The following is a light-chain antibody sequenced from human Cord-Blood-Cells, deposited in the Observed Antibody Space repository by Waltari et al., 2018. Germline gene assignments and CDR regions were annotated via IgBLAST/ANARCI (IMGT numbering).Light chain of an antibody. V-gene: IGLV2-18*02. Sequence: QSALTQPPSVSGSPGQSVTISCTGTSSDVGSYNRVSWYQQPPGTAPKRMIYEVSKRPSGVPDRFSGSKSGHTASLTISGLQAEDEADYYCSSYTSSSTYVFGTGTKVTVL. CDR1: SSDVGSYNR. J-gene: IGLJ1*01. CDR3: SSYTSSSTYV. CDR2: EVS.